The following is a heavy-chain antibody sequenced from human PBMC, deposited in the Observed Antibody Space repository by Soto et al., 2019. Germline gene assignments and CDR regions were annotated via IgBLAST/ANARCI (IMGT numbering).Heavy chain of an antibody. D-gene: IGHD2-8*01. CDR1: GGSISSYY. CDR2: IYYSGST. J-gene: IGHJ5*02. Sequence: PSETLSLTCTVSGGSISSYYWSWIRQPPGKGLEWIGYIYYSGSTNYNPSLKSRVTISVDTSKNQFSLKLSSVTAADTAVYYCARGFCTNGVCPINWFDPWGQGTLVTVSS. V-gene: IGHV4-59*01. CDR3: ARGFCTNGVCPINWFDP.